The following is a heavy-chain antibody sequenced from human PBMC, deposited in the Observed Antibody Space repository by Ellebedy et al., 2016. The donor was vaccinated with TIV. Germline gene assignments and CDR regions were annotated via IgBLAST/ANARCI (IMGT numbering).Heavy chain of an antibody. J-gene: IGHJ6*02. Sequence: ASVKVSCXASGYTFTSYGISWVRQAPGQGLEWMGWINPNSGGTNYAQKFQGWVTMTRDTSISTAYMELSRLRSDDTAVYYCARDMIRGYSYGPRYYYYGMDVWGQGTTVTVSS. CDR3: ARDMIRGYSYGPRYYYYGMDV. CDR2: INPNSGGT. V-gene: IGHV1-2*04. D-gene: IGHD5-18*01. CDR1: GYTFTSYG.